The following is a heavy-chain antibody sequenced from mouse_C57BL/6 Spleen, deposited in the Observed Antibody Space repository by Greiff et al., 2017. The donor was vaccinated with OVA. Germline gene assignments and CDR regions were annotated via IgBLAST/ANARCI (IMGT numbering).Heavy chain of an antibody. Sequence: QVQLQQPGAELVKPGASVKLSCKASGYTFTSYWMQWVKQRPGQGLEWIGEIDPSDSYTNYNQKFKGKATLTVDTSSSTAYMQLSSLTSEDSAVYYCARASGGSSPYYLDYWGQGTTLTVSS. CDR3: ARASGGSSPYYLDY. CDR2: IDPSDSYT. J-gene: IGHJ2*01. CDR1: GYTFTSYW. D-gene: IGHD1-1*01. V-gene: IGHV1-50*01.